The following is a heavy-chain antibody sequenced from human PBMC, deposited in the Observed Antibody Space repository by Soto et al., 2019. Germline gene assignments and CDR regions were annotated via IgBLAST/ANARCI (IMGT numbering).Heavy chain of an antibody. J-gene: IGHJ4*02. CDR1: GFTFSSYA. V-gene: IGHV3-64*01. CDR2: ISSNGGST. CDR3: ARRGYSGYEIDY. Sequence: EVQLVEAGGGLVQPGGSLRLSCAASGFTFSSYALHWVRQAPGKGLEYVSDISSNGGSTYYANSVKGRFTISRDTSKNPLYLKMGSLRAEDMAVYYCARRGYSGYEIDYWVQGTLVTVS. D-gene: IGHD5-12*01.